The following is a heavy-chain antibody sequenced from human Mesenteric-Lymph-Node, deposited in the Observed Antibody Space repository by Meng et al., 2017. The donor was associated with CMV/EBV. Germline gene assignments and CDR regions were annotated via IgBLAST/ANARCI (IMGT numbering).Heavy chain of an antibody. CDR1: GFTFSSYA. V-gene: IGHV3-30-3*01. J-gene: IGHJ4*02. CDR3: AGTLSSIAARPPDY. CDR2: ISYDGSNK. D-gene: IGHD6-6*01. Sequence: GGSLRLSCAASGFTFSSYAMHWVRQAPGKGLEWVAVISYDGSNKYYADSVKGRFTISRDNSKNTLYLQMNSLRAEDTAVYYCAGTLSSIAARPPDYWGQGTLVTVSS.